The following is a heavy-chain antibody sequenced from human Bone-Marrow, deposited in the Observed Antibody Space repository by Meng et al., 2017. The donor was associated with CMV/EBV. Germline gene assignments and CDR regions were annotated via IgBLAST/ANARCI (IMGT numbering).Heavy chain of an antibody. J-gene: IGHJ4*02. D-gene: IGHD6-19*01. CDR2: INTNSGGT. Sequence: SAYTVHVYYILCIRQAPGQRFEWMGWINTNSGGTNYAQKFHGRVTMTRDTSINTAYMEVSRLKSDDPAVYYCARGILLAGKGAFDSWGQGTLVTVSS. CDR1: AYTVHVYY. CDR3: ARGILLAGKGAFDS. V-gene: IGHV1-2*02.